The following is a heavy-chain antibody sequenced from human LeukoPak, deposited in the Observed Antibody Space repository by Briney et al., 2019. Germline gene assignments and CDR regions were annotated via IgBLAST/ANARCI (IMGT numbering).Heavy chain of an antibody. J-gene: IGHJ4*02. CDR1: GGSISSYY. Sequence: SETLSLTCTVSGGSISSYYWSWIRQPPGKGLEWIGYIYYSGSTNYNPSLKSRVTISVDTSKNQFSLKLSSVTAADTAVCYCAMSSGWYLHFDYWGQGTLVTVSS. CDR2: IYYSGST. D-gene: IGHD6-19*01. CDR3: AMSSGWYLHFDY. V-gene: IGHV4-59*01.